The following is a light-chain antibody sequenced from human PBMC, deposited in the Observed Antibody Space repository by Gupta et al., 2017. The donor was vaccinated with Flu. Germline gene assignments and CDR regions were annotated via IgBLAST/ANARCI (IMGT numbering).Light chain of an antibody. J-gene: IGLJ2*01. V-gene: IGLV3-21*03. CDR1: NIGSNS. CDR2: DVT. Sequence: SYVMTQPPSVSVAPGKTARITCGGDNIGSNSVHWYQQKPGQAPVLVVYDVTDRPSGIPERFSGSNPGNTATLTISRVEAGDEADYYCQVWDTRSDHPVVFGGGTKLTVL. CDR3: QVWDTRSDHPVV.